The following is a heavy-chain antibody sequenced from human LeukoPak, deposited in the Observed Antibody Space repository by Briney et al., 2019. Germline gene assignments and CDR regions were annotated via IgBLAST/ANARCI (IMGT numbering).Heavy chain of an antibody. CDR2: IYSGGST. CDR3: AILSGSGSYSYFDY. Sequence: GGSLRLSCAASGFIVSSNYMSWVRQAPGKGLEWVSVIYSGGSTYYADSVKGRFTISRHDSKNTLYLQMNSLRAEDTAVYYCAILSGSGSYSYFDYWGQGTLVSVSS. J-gene: IGHJ4*02. V-gene: IGHV3-53*04. D-gene: IGHD3-10*01. CDR1: GFIVSSNY.